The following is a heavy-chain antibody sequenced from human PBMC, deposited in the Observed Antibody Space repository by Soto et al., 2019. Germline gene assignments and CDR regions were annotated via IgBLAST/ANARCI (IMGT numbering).Heavy chain of an antibody. Sequence: GGSLRLSCAASGFTFSSYWMSWARQAPGKGLEWVANIKQNGSDKYYVDSVKGRFTISRDNAKNSLYLQMNSLRVEDTAVYYCVRIFGVVIADYGFDIWGQGTMVTVSS. J-gene: IGHJ3*02. D-gene: IGHD3-3*01. CDR2: IKQNGSDK. V-gene: IGHV3-7*03. CDR3: VRIFGVVIADYGFDI. CDR1: GFTFSSYW.